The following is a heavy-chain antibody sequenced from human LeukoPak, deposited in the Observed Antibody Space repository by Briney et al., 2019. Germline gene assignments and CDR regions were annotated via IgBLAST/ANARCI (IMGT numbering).Heavy chain of an antibody. D-gene: IGHD3-3*01. CDR3: ASAPSYDFWSGSFDY. J-gene: IGHJ4*02. CDR1: GFTFSSYA. Sequence: GGSLRLSCAASGFTFSSYAMSWVRQAPGKGLEWVSAISGSGGSTYYADSVKGRFTISRDNSKNTLYLQMNSLRAEDTAVYYCASAPSYDFWSGSFDYWGQGTLVTVSS. CDR2: ISGSGGST. V-gene: IGHV3-23*01.